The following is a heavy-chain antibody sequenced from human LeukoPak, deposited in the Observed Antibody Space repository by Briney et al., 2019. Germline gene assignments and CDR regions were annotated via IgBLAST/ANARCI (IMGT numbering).Heavy chain of an antibody. CDR1: GYTFTSYD. CDR2: MNPNSGNT. D-gene: IGHD3-3*01. J-gene: IGHJ6*02. V-gene: IGHV1-8*01. CDR3: ARGQRNYDFWSGSYGMDV. Sequence: AASVKVSCKASGYTFTSYDIYWVRQAPGQGLEWMGWMNPNSGNTGYAQKFKGRVTMTRNTSISTAYMELSSLRSEDTAVYYCARGQRNYDFWSGSYGMDVWGQGTTVTVSS.